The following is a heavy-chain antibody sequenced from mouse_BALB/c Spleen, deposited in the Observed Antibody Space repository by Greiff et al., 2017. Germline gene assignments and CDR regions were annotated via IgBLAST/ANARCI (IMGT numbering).Heavy chain of an antibody. CDR2: INPSTGYT. CDR1: GYTFTSYW. Sequence: QVQLKQSGAELAKPGASVKMSCKASGYTFTSYWMHWVKQRPGQGLEWIGYINPSTGYTEYNQKFKDKATLTADKSSSTAYMQLSSLTSEDSAVYYCARWDDYAMDYWGQGTSVTVSS. J-gene: IGHJ4*01. D-gene: IGHD4-1*01. CDR3: ARWDDYAMDY. V-gene: IGHV1-7*01.